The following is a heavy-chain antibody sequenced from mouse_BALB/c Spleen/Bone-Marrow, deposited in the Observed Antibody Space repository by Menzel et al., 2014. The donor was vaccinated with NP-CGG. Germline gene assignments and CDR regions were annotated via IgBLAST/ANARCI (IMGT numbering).Heavy chain of an antibody. CDR1: GFTFTDYY. CDR2: IRNKANGYTT. J-gene: IGHJ2*01. D-gene: IGHD2-4*01. V-gene: IGHV7-3*02. CDR3: ARDRGLTYFDY. Sequence: EVKLMESGGGLVQPGGSLRLSCTTSGFTFTDYYMSWVRQPPGKALEWLGFIRNKANGYTTEYSASVKGRFTISRDNSQSILYLQMNTLRAEDSATYYCARDRGLTYFDYWGPGTTLTVSS.